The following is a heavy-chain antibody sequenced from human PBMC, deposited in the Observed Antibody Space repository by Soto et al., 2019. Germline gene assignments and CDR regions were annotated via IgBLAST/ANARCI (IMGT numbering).Heavy chain of an antibody. V-gene: IGHV4-34*01. CDR2: INQSGFT. D-gene: IGHD6-13*01. CDR3: ARFPFDRSSWTNPRYFDY. Sequence: QVQLQQWGAGLLKPAETLSLTCAVYGGSFSGYYWTWIRQPPGKGLEWIGVINQSGFTNYNPSLESRVTMSVDTSKNQFSLRLSSVTAADTAVYYCARFPFDRSSWTNPRYFDYWGQGTLVTVSS. J-gene: IGHJ4*02. CDR1: GGSFSGYY.